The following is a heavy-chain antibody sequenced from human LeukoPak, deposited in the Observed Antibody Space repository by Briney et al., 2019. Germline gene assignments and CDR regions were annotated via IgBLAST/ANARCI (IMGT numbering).Heavy chain of an antibody. J-gene: IGHJ4*02. V-gene: IGHV3-48*01. Sequence: GGSLRLSCAASGFTFSDYTMNWVRQAPGKGLEWVSYISTTSSTINYADSVKGRFTVSRDNAKNSQYLQMNSLRAEDTAVYYCARDNRDFWSGYYYFDYWGQGSLVTVPS. CDR2: ISTTSSTI. D-gene: IGHD3-3*01. CDR3: ARDNRDFWSGYYYFDY. CDR1: GFTFSDYT.